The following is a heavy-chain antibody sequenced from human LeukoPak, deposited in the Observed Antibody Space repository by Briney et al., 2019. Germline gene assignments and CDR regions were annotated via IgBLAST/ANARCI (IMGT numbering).Heavy chain of an antibody. CDR2: MNPKSGNT. V-gene: IGHV1-8*01. CDR1: GYTFTSYD. J-gene: IGHJ3*02. Sequence: ASVKVSCKASGYTFTSYDINWVRQATGQGPEWMGWMNPKSGNTVYAQKFQGRVTITRNTPISTVYMELRSLRSEDTAVYYCAGGGDDDAFDIWGQGTMVTVSS. D-gene: IGHD7-27*01. CDR3: AGGGDDDAFDI.